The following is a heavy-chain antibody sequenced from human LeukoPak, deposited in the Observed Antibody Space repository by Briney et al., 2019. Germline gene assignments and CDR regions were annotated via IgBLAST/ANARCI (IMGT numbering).Heavy chain of an antibody. J-gene: IGHJ4*02. CDR2: IKQDGSEK. D-gene: IGHD3-22*01. CDR1: GFTLSSYW. Sequence: PGGSLRLSCAASGFTLSSYWMSWVRQAPGKGLEWVANIKQDGSEKYYVDSVKGRFTISRDNAKNSLYLQMNSLRAEDTAVYYCARRAGDYYDSSGYYFFDYWGQGTLVTVSS. V-gene: IGHV3-7*01. CDR3: ARRAGDYYDSSGYYFFDY.